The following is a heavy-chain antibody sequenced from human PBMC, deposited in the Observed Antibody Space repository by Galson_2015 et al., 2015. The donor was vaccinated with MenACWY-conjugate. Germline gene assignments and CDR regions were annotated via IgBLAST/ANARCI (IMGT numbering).Heavy chain of an antibody. V-gene: IGHV3-30*18. Sequence: SLRLSCAASGFTFSSYGMHWVRQAPGKGLEWVAVISYDGSNKYYADSVKGRFTISRDNSKNTLYLQMNSLRAEDTAVYYCAKGGLWYSSDWYSIYCYYCIDVWGQGTTVTVSS. D-gene: IGHD6-19*01. CDR1: GFTFSSYG. J-gene: IGHJ6*02. CDR3: AKGGLWYSSDWYSIYCYYCIDV. CDR2: ISYDGSNK.